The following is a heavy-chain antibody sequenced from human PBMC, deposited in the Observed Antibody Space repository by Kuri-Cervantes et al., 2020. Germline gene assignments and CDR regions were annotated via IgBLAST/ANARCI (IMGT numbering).Heavy chain of an antibody. J-gene: IGHJ4*02. D-gene: IGHD1-26*01. CDR1: GFTFSSYS. V-gene: IGHV3-48*01. Sequence: GGSLRLSCAASGFTFSSYSMNWVRQAPGKGLEWVSYISSSSSTIYYADSVKGRFTISRDNAKNSLYLQMNSLRAEDTAVYYCARDVGKRIFDYWGQGTLVTVSS. CDR2: ISSSSSTI. CDR3: ARDVGKRIFDY.